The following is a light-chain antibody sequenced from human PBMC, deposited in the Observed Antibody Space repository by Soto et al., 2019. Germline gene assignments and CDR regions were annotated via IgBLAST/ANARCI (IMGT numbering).Light chain of an antibody. CDR2: GAY. J-gene: IGKJ1*01. CDR3: KQSWSTPRT. CDR1: QSIRRY. Sequence: QTTQSPSSLSASVGDRVTITCGANQSIRRYLNWYTQTPGKAPKNLIYGAYSMQRGVQSRFSGSGSGTDFTLTIICLQPADFATYYCKQSWSTPRTFGQGTKVDIK. V-gene: IGKV1-39*01.